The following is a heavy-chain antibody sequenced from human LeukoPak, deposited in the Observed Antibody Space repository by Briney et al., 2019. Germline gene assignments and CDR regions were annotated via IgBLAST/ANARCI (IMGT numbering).Heavy chain of an antibody. Sequence: SQTLSLTCTVSGGSISSGGYYWSWIRQHPGKGLEWIGCIYYSGSTYYNPSLKSRVTISVDTSKNQFSLKLSSVTAADTAVYYCARYDSNYEAFDYRGQGTLVTVSS. V-gene: IGHV4-31*03. J-gene: IGHJ4*02. CDR1: GGSISSGGYY. CDR2: IYYSGST. CDR3: ARYDSNYEAFDY. D-gene: IGHD4-11*01.